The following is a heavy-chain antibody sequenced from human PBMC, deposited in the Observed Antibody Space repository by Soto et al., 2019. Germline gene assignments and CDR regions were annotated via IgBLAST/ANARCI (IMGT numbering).Heavy chain of an antibody. J-gene: IGHJ3*02. Sequence: VQLVESGGGLVKPGGSLRLSCAASGFTFSDYYMTWIRQAPGKGLEWVSYISSSGTGIYYPDSVKGRFTISRDNAKNSLYLQMSSLRAEDTAVYFCARAYSDAFDIWGQGTLVTVSS. D-gene: IGHD2-15*01. CDR2: ISSSGTGI. V-gene: IGHV3-11*01. CDR1: GFTFSDYY. CDR3: ARAYSDAFDI.